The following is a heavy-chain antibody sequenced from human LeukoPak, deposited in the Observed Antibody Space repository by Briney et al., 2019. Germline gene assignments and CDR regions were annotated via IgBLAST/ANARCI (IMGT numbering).Heavy chain of an antibody. CDR1: GFTFSSYA. Sequence: GGSLRLSCAASGFTFSSYAMSWVRQAPGAGLEWVSSISDSGGTTYYADSAKGRFTISRDKSKNTLYLQMNSLRAEDTAVYYCAKGSTSGTYLSDGFDYWGQGTLVTVSS. CDR2: ISDSGGTT. J-gene: IGHJ4*02. CDR3: AKGSTSGTYLSDGFDY. D-gene: IGHD1-26*01. V-gene: IGHV3-23*01.